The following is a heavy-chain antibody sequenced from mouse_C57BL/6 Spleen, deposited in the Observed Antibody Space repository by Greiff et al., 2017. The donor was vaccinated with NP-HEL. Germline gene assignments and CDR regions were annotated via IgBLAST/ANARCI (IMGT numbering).Heavy chain of an antibody. Sequence: QVQLKESGAELVKPGASVKLSCKASGYTFTEYTIHWVKQRSGQGLEWIGWFYPGSGSIKYNEKFKDKATLTADKSSSTVYMELSRLTSEDSAVYFCARHEGIYYYGSEYFDVWGTGTTVTVSS. CDR3: ARHEGIYYYGSEYFDV. V-gene: IGHV1-62-2*01. CDR1: GYTFTEYT. D-gene: IGHD1-1*01. J-gene: IGHJ1*03. CDR2: FYPGSGSI.